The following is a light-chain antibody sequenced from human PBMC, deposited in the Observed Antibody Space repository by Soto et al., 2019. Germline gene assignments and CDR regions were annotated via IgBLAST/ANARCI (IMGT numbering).Light chain of an antibody. J-gene: IGKJ1*01. CDR1: QSVRSY. V-gene: IGKV1-39*01. CDR3: QQTYSAPPWT. CDR2: TTT. Sequence: DIQMTQSPSSLSASVGDTITITCRASQSVRSYLNWYQQKPGKAPDLLIYTTTSLQSEVPSRFSGSGSETHFTLTITSLHPEDFATYFCQQTYSAPPWTFGPGTKVEIK.